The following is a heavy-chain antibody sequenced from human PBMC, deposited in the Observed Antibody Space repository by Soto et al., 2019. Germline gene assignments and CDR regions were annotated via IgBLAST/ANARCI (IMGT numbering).Heavy chain of an antibody. J-gene: IGHJ6*02. CDR3: AKDSIDYYDSSGYYLYYYYAMDV. CDR1: GFTFSSYG. D-gene: IGHD3-22*01. CDR2: ISYDGSNK. Sequence: GGSLRLSCAASGFTFSSYGMHWVRQAPGKGLEWVAVISYDGSNKYYADSVKGRFTISRDNSKNTLYLQMNSLRAEDTAVYYCAKDSIDYYDSSGYYLYYYYAMDVWGQGTTVTVSS. V-gene: IGHV3-30*18.